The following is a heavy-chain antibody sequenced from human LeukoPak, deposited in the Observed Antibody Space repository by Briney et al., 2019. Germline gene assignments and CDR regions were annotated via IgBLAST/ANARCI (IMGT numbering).Heavy chain of an antibody. CDR2: IYYSGST. CDR1: GGSFSGYY. D-gene: IGHD5-12*01. J-gene: IGHJ6*02. V-gene: IGHV4-34*01. Sequence: SETLSLTCAVYGGSFSGYYWSWIRQPPGKGLEWIGSIYYSGSTYYNPSLKSRVTISVDTSKNQFSLKLSSVTAADTAVYYCARDSLTQWLRPPLGYYYGMDVWGQGTTVTVSS. CDR3: ARDSLTQWLRPPLGYYYGMDV.